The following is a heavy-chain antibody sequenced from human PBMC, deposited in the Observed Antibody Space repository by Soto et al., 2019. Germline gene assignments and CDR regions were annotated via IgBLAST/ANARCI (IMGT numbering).Heavy chain of an antibody. Sequence: QVQLVQSGAEVKKPGSSVKVSCKTSGGTFTSYAFSWVRQAPGQGLEWLGRIIPILGTSNYAQKSQGRLTITADESTSTAYMELRSLRSEETAVYYCARAGAERDIAGADFFDYWGQGTLVTVSS. CDR2: IIPILGTS. CDR3: ARAGAERDIAGADFFDY. D-gene: IGHD6-19*01. V-gene: IGHV1-69*11. J-gene: IGHJ4*02. CDR1: GGTFTSYA.